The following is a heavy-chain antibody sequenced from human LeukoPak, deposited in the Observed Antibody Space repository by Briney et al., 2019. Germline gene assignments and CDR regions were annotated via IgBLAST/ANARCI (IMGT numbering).Heavy chain of an antibody. CDR1: GYSFYTYW. D-gene: IGHD3-10*01. V-gene: IGHV5-51*01. CDR3: VRQSLGEFKY. J-gene: IGHJ4*02. Sequence: GESLKISCKGSGYSFYTYWIAWVRQMPGKGLEWMGIIYPDDSDTRYSPSSQGQVTISADKPIDTAYLQWRSLKASDTGMYYCVRQSLGEFKYWGQGTLVAVSS. CDR2: IYPDDSDT.